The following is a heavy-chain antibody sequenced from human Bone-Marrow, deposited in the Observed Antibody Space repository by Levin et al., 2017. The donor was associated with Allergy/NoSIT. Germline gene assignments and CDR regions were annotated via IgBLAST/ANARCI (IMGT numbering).Heavy chain of an antibody. J-gene: IGHJ4*02. CDR1: GFTFSNAY. CDR2: IKSKTDGGAT. V-gene: IGHV3-15*01. CDR3: TTDLCYYGSGNYCEY. Sequence: GESLKISCAVSGFTFSNAYMSWVRQAPGKGLEWVGRIKSKTDGGATDYAAPVKGRFTISRDDSKNTLFLQMNSLKTEDTALYYCTTDLCYYGSGNYCEYWGQGTLVTVSS. D-gene: IGHD3-10*01.